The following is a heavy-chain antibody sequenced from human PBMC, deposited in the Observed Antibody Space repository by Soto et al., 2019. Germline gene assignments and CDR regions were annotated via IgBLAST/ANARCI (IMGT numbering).Heavy chain of an antibody. CDR1: GGSIRPYY. CDR3: ARDLRFQGHDYADYLGYGMDV. Sequence: PSETLTLTCTVSGGSIRPYYWGWIRQPPGKALEWIGFIHDRGRTSYYPSLKSRVPISVDTPKNQFSLNLSSVTAAATAVYYCARDLRFQGHDYADYLGYGMDVWGQGATVTVSS. CDR2: IHDRGRT. D-gene: IGHD4-17*01. J-gene: IGHJ6*02. V-gene: IGHV4-59*01.